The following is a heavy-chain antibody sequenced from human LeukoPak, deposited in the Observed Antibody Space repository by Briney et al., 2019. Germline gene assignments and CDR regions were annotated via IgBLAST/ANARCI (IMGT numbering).Heavy chain of an antibody. J-gene: IGHJ6*02. CDR2: ISYDGSNK. CDR3: AREVDVDTALAYGMDV. CDR1: GFTFSSYG. V-gene: IGHV3-30*03. D-gene: IGHD5-18*01. Sequence: GRSLRLSCAASGFTFSSYGMHWVRQAPGKGLEWVAVISYDGSNKYYADSVKGRFTISRDNSKNTLYLQMNSLRAEDTAVYYCAREVDVDTALAYGMDVWGQGTTVTVSS.